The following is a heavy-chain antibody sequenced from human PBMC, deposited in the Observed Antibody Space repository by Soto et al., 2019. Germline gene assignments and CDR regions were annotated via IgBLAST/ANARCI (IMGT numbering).Heavy chain of an antibody. CDR1: GFTFSSYG. CDR3: ARVSVFYYFWSGYHG. Sequence: GGSLRLSCAASGFTFSSYGMHWVRQAPGKGLEWVADIWHDGSEKYYVDSVKGRFTISRDNAKNSLYLQMNSLRAEDTAVYYCARVSVFYYFWSGYHGWGQVALGTVS. D-gene: IGHD3-3*01. J-gene: IGHJ4*02. V-gene: IGHV3-33*01. CDR2: IWHDGSEK.